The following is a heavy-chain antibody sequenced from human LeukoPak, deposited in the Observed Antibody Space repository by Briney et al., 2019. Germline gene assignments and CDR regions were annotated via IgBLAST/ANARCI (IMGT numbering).Heavy chain of an antibody. CDR2: IYSGGST. D-gene: IGHD3-3*01. Sequence: GGSLRLSCAASGFTVSSNYMSWVRQAPGKGLEWVSVIYSGGSTYYADSVKGRFTISRDNSKNTLYLQMNSLRAEDTAVYYCAREGFERFLEWSPPHHYYYYMDVWGKGTTVTVSS. J-gene: IGHJ6*03. V-gene: IGHV3-53*01. CDR3: AREGFERFLEWSPPHHYYYYMDV. CDR1: GFTVSSNY.